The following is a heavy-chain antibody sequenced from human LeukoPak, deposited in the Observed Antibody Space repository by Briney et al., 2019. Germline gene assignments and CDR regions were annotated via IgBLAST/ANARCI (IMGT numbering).Heavy chain of an antibody. J-gene: IGHJ3*01. CDR3: ARDRGATNPRAFDV. Sequence: GGSLRLSCAASRLTFSDYYMTWIRQAPGKGLEWVSYISSSGGTIYYADSVKGRFTISRDNAKISLYLQMNSLRAEDTAIYYCARDRGATNPRAFDVWGQGTMVTVSS. CDR2: ISSSGGTI. V-gene: IGHV3-11*04. D-gene: IGHD1-26*01. CDR1: RLTFSDYY.